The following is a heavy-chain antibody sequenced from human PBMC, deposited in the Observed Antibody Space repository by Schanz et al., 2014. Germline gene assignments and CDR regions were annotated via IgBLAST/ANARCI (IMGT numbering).Heavy chain of an antibody. CDR1: GFTFSTYS. CDR3: ARDPGGTKTHGL. Sequence: EVQLVESGGGLVQPGGSLRLSCAASGFTFSTYSMNWVRQAPGKGLECVSIIYSDGSTYYVDSVKGRFIISRDNSKNTVYLQMNSLRAEDTAVYYCARDPGGTKTHGLWGQGTLVTVSS. J-gene: IGHJ4*02. D-gene: IGHD2-15*01. V-gene: IGHV3-66*01. CDR2: IYSDGST.